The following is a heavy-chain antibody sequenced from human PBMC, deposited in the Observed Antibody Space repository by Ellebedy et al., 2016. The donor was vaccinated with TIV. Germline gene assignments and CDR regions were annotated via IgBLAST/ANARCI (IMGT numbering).Heavy chain of an antibody. CDR1: GYSFTSYD. V-gene: IGHV1-8*01. J-gene: IGHJ4*02. CDR3: TRGNWDY. CDR2: MNPNRGNT. D-gene: IGHD1-1*01. Sequence: AASVKVSCKASGYSFTSYDINWARQVTGQGLEYMGWMNPNRGNTDYAQKFQGRVTMTRNTSISTAYMELSSLTSEDTAVYFCTRGNWDYWGQGTLVTVSS.